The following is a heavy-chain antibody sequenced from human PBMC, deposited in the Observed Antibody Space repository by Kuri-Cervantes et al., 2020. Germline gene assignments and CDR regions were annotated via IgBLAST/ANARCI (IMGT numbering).Heavy chain of an antibody. CDR1: DYSISSNYY. J-gene: IGHJ4*02. V-gene: IGHV4-38-2*02. CDR2: IYHSGST. Sequence: SETLSLTCTVSDYSISSNYYWGWIRQPPGKGLEWIGSIYHSGSTNYNPSLKSRVTISVDKSKNQFSLKLSSVTAADTAVYYCARAGYSSSWSLDYWGQGTLVTVSS. D-gene: IGHD6-13*01. CDR3: ARAGYSSSWSLDY.